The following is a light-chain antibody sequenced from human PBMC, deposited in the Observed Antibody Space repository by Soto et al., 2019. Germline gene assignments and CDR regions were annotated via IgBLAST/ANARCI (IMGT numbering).Light chain of an antibody. CDR3: SSYTGSTNYV. CDR1: SSDVGIYNY. CDR2: QVT. J-gene: IGLJ1*01. V-gene: IGLV2-14*01. Sequence: QSVLAQPAAVSGSPGQSITISCTGTSSDVGIYNYVCWYQQHPGKAPKLMIYQVTNRPSGVSNRFSGSKSGNTASLTISGLQAEDEADYYCSSYTGSTNYVFGTGTKVTVL.